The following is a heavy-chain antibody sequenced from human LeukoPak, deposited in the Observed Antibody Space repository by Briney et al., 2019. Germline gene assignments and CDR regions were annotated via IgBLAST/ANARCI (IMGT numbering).Heavy chain of an antibody. V-gene: IGHV3-20*04. J-gene: IGHJ4*02. D-gene: IGHD5-24*01. CDR3: ARDGRDGYSPFDY. Sequence: PGGSLRLSCTASGFTFDDYGMSWVRQAPGEGLEWVSGINWNGGSTGYADSVKGRFTISRDNAKNSPYLQMNSLRAEDTALYYCARDGRDGYSPFDYWGQGTLVTVSS. CDR1: GFTFDDYG. CDR2: INWNGGST.